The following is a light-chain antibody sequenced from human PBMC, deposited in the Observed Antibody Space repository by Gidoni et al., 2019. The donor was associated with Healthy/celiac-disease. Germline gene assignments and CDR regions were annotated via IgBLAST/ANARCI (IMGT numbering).Light chain of an antibody. CDR1: QSLLHSNGYNY. J-gene: IGKJ4*01. Sequence: DIVINQSPLSLPVTPGEPASISCRSSQSLLHSNGYNYLDWYLQKPGQSPQLLIYLGSNRASGVPDRFSGSGSGTDFTLKISRVEAEDVGVYYCMQALQTPLTFGGGTKVEIK. CDR3: MQALQTPLT. CDR2: LGS. V-gene: IGKV2-28*01.